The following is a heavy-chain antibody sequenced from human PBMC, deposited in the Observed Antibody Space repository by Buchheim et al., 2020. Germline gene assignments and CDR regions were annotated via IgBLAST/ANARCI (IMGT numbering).Heavy chain of an antibody. V-gene: IGHV1-69*04. J-gene: IGHJ4*02. D-gene: IGHD1-26*01. CDR1: GGTFSTNA. CDR2: SIPILNIT. Sequence: QVQLVQSGAEVKKPGSSVKVSCKASGGTFSTNAITWVRQAPGRGLEWVGKSIPILNITNHAQKFQGRVTIIADRSTSTAYMELRSLRSEDTAFYYCARNGGGRGEPTTTEIDYWGQGTL. CDR3: ARNGGGRGEPTTTEIDY.